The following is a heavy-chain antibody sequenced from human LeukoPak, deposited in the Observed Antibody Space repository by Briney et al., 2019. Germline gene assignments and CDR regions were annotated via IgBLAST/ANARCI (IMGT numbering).Heavy chain of an antibody. Sequence: SETLSLTCTVSGGSISSYYWNWIRQPPGKGLEWIGYIYYSGITNYNPSLKSRVTISVDTSKNQFSLKLSSVTAADTAVYYCARDRGSGSYYYWGQGTLVTVSS. CDR1: GGSISSYY. CDR3: ARDRGSGSYYY. V-gene: IGHV4-59*01. D-gene: IGHD3-10*01. CDR2: IYYSGIT. J-gene: IGHJ4*02.